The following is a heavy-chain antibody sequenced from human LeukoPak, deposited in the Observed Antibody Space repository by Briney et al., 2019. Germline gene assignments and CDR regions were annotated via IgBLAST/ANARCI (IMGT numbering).Heavy chain of an antibody. V-gene: IGHV3-48*03. CDR2: ISSGGSTI. CDR1: GFTFSSYE. D-gene: IGHD6-19*01. J-gene: IGHJ4*02. CDR3: ASFSGWIDY. Sequence: PGGSLRLSCAASGFTFSSYEMNWVRQAPGRGLEWVSHISSGGSTIYYADSVKGRFTISRDNAKNSLYLQMNRLRAEDTAVYYCASFSGWIDYWGQGTLVTVSS.